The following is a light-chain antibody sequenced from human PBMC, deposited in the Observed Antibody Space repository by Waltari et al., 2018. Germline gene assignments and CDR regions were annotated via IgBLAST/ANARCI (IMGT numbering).Light chain of an antibody. Sequence: EIVMTQSPAILSVSPGAGATLSCRASHGIGTNLAWYQKKPGQANRLLIYDASTRAPGIPARFTGGGSGTEFTLVINSLQSEDSALYFCQQYRDWYSFGQGTKLEIK. CDR2: DAS. J-gene: IGKJ2*01. CDR1: HGIGTN. CDR3: QQYRDWYS. V-gene: IGKV3-15*01.